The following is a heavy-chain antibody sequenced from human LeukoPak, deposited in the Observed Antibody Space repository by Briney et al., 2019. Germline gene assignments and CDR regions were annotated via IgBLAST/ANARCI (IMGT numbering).Heavy chain of an antibody. CDR3: ARGGYDLFYYYYYGMDV. D-gene: IGHD5-12*01. Sequence: SVKVSCKASGGTFSSYAISWVRQAPGQGLEWMGGIIPIFGTANYAQKFQGRVTITADESTSTAYMELSSLRSEDTAVYYCARGGYDLFYYYYYGMDVWDKGTTVTVSS. V-gene: IGHV1-69*13. CDR1: GGTFSSYA. J-gene: IGHJ6*04. CDR2: IIPIFGTA.